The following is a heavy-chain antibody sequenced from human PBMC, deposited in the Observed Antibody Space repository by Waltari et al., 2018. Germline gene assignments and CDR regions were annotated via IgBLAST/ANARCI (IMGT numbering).Heavy chain of an antibody. Sequence: EVHLVESGGGLVQPGGSLRLSCAASGFSFGDYWMHGVRQVPGRGLGWVSRINVDGGYISYADAVRGRFTISRDNAESTVYLHLNNLRVDDTAVYFCARKGGTGYPYGPFYYDHWGQGTLVNVSS. CDR1: GFSFGDYW. CDR3: ARKGGTGYPYGPFYYDH. J-gene: IGHJ4*02. D-gene: IGHD3-9*01. CDR2: INVDGGYI. V-gene: IGHV3-74*01.